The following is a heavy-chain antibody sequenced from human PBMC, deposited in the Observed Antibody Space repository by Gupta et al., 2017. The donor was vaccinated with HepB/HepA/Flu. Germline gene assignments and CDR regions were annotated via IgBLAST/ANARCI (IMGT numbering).Heavy chain of an antibody. CDR2: IDWDDNK. V-gene: IGHV2-70*15. D-gene: IGHD3-22*01. CDR3: ARMGYDSAWYYFDG. Sequence: QVTLRESGPALVRPTQPLTLTCSFSGFSLRTSGMSVSWIRQPPGEAPQRLARIDWDDNKYYSQSLRSGVIMSKDTSKNQVVLTMTNMGPQDTATDVCARMGYDSAWYYFDGWGRGTRVSVSS. CDR1: GFSLRTSGMS. J-gene: IGHJ4*02.